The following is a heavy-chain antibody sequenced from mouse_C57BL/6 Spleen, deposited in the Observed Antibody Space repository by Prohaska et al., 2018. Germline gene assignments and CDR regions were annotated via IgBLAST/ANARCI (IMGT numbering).Heavy chain of an antibody. D-gene: IGHD1-1*01. CDR2: INPNNGGT. V-gene: IGHV1-18*01. J-gene: IGHJ2*01. CDR3: ARGQIGSSYDYFDY. Sequence: GYTFTDYNMDWVKQSHGKSLEWIGDINPNNGGTIYNQKFKGKATLTVDKSSSTAYMELRSLTSEDTAVYYCARGQIGSSYDYFDYWGQGTTLTVSS. CDR1: GYTFTDYN.